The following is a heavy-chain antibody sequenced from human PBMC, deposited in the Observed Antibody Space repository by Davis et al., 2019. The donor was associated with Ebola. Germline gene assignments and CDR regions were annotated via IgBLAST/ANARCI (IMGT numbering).Heavy chain of an antibody. V-gene: IGHV3-73*01. Sequence: GGSLRLSCAASGFTSSGSAMHWVSQASGKGLEWVGRIRSKANSYATAYAASVKGRFTISRDDSKNTAYLQMNSLKTEDTAVYYCTAAAGIFDYWGQGTLVTVSS. CDR3: TAAAGIFDY. CDR1: GFTSSGSA. J-gene: IGHJ4*02. CDR2: IRSKANSYAT. D-gene: IGHD6-13*01.